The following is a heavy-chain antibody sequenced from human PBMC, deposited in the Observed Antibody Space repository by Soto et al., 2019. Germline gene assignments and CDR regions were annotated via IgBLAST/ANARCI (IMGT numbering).Heavy chain of an antibody. Sequence: QVQLQQWGAGLLKPSETLSLTCAVYGGSFSGYYWSWIRQPPGKGLEWIGEINHSGSTNYNPSLKSRVTISVDTSKNQFSLKLSSVTAADTAVYYCARAGDGRGRLDYWGQGTLVTVSS. J-gene: IGHJ4*02. CDR2: INHSGST. V-gene: IGHV4-34*01. D-gene: IGHD3-10*01. CDR3: ARAGDGRGRLDY. CDR1: GGSFSGYY.